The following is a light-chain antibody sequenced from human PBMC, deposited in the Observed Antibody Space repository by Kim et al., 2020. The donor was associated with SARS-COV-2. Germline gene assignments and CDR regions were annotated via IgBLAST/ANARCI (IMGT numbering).Light chain of an antibody. V-gene: IGLV6-57*02. J-gene: IGLJ2*01. CDR3: QSYDSSNHVV. Sequence: NFMLTQPHSVSESPGKTVTISCTGSSGSIASNYVRWYQQRPGSAPTTVIYEDNQRPSGVPDRFSGSIDSSSNSASLTISGLKTEDEADYYCQSYDSSNHVVFGGGTQRTVL. CDR2: EDN. CDR1: SGSIASNY.